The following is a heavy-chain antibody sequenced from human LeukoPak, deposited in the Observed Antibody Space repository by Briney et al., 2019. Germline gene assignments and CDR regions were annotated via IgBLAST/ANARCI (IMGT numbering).Heavy chain of an antibody. Sequence: ASVKVSCKASGYTFTGYYMHWVRQAPGQGLEWMGWINPNSGGTNYAQKFQGRVTMTRDTSISTAYMELSRLRSEDTAIYYCARGLGTYDSSDLTWPMISFWGQGTLVTVSS. J-gene: IGHJ4*02. CDR2: INPNSGGT. CDR3: ARGLGTYDSSDLTWPMISF. V-gene: IGHV1-2*02. CDR1: GYTFTGYY. D-gene: IGHD3-22*01.